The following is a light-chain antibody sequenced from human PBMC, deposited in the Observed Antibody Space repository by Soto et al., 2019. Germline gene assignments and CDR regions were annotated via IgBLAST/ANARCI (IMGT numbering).Light chain of an antibody. V-gene: IGKV3-15*01. CDR1: QSVSSN. CDR3: QQYGKT. CDR2: GAS. Sequence: EIVMTQSPATLSVSPGERATLSCRASQSVSSNLAWYQQKPGQAPRLLIYGASTRATGIPARFRGSGSGTEFTLTISSLQSEDFAVYYCQQYGKTFGQGTKVEIK. J-gene: IGKJ1*01.